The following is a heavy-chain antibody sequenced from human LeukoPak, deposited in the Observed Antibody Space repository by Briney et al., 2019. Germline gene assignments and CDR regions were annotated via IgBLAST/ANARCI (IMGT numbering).Heavy chain of an antibody. CDR3: ARDHLWFGELPEGIRPHLYYFDY. D-gene: IGHD3-10*01. Sequence: ASVKVPCKASGYTFTGYYMHWVRQAPGQGLEWMGWINPNSGGTNYAQKFQGRVTMTRDTSISTAYMELSRLRSDDTAVYYCARDHLWFGELPEGIRPHLYYFDYWGQGTLVTVSS. CDR2: INPNSGGT. V-gene: IGHV1-2*02. J-gene: IGHJ4*02. CDR1: GYTFTGYY.